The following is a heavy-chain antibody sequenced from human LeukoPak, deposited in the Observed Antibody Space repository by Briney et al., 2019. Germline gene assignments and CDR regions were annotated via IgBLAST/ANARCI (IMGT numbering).Heavy chain of an antibody. Sequence: SETLSLTCTVSGGSISSYYWSWIRQPPGKGLEWIWYIYYNGSTNYDPSLMSRVTISVDTSKNQFSLKLSSVTAADTAVYYCARHVPYYDILTGYYPNYFDYWGQRTLVTVSS. D-gene: IGHD3-9*01. CDR2: IYYNGST. CDR1: GGSISSYY. J-gene: IGHJ4*02. CDR3: ARHVPYYDILTGYYPNYFDY. V-gene: IGHV4-59*08.